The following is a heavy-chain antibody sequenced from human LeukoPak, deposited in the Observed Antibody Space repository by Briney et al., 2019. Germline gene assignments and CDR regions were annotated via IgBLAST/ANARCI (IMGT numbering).Heavy chain of an antibody. CDR2: ISYDGSNK. J-gene: IGHJ4*02. D-gene: IGHD5-12*01. V-gene: IGHV3-30*18. CDR3: AKSVVATGYLVDY. Sequence: GRSLRLSCAASGFTFSSYGMHWVRQAPGKGLEWVAVISYDGSNKYYADSVKGRFTISRDNSKNTLYLQMNSLRAEDTAVYYCAKSVVATGYLVDYWGQGTLVTVSS. CDR1: GFTFSSYG.